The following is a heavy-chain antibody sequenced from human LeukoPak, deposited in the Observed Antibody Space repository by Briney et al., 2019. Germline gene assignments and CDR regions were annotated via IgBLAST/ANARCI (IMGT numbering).Heavy chain of an antibody. Sequence: PEGSLRLSCEASGFNFEMFGMHWVRQAPGKGLEWVAASSYNVINEYYADSVKGRFTVSRDNSKNTLYLRMTSLRAENTAFYYCARGSFGGNSGFYYFASWGQGTLVTVSS. CDR1: GFNFEMFG. V-gene: IGHV3-33*08. J-gene: IGHJ4*02. CDR2: SSYNVINE. CDR3: ARGSFGGNSGFYYFAS. D-gene: IGHD4-23*01.